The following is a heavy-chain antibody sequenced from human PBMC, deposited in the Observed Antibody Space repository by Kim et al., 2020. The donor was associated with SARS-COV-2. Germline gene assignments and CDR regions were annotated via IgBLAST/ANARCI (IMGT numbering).Heavy chain of an antibody. CDR2: IYSGGST. CDR3: ARAGCGPPYGMDV. Sequence: GGSLRLSCAASGFTVSSNYMSWVRQAPGKGLEWVSVIYSGGSTYYADSVKGRFTISRDNSKNTLYLQMNSLRAEDTAVYYCARAGCGPPYGMDVWGQGTTVTVSS. CDR1: GFTVSSNY. D-gene: IGHD2-15*01. V-gene: IGHV3-53*01. J-gene: IGHJ6*02.